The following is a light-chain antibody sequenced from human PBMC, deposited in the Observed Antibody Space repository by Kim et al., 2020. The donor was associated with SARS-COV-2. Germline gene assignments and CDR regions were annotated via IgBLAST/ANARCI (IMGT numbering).Light chain of an antibody. CDR1: KMGEKN. V-gene: IGLV3-1*01. Sequence: ESPRQTATITCSGEKMGEKNACWYQQKPGQSPVLVINHDSRRPSGIPERFSCSNAGNTATLTISGTQAMDEADYCCQAWDNSAGVFGGGTQLTVL. J-gene: IGLJ3*02. CDR2: HDS. CDR3: QAWDNSAGV.